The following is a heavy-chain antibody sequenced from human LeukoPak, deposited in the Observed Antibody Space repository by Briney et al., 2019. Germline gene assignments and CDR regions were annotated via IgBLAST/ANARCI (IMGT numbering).Heavy chain of an antibody. J-gene: IGHJ4*01. CDR1: GFTLSSYS. CDR3: XXVGSNXXXXY. D-gene: IGHD6-13*01. CDR2: ISGGSSTI. Sequence: GGSLRLSCAASGFTLSSYSMNWVRQAPGKGLEWVSYISGGSSTIYNADSVKGRFTISRDNAKNLLYLLMDTLRAEDTAVYYCXXVGSNXXXXYWG. V-gene: IGHV3-48*01.